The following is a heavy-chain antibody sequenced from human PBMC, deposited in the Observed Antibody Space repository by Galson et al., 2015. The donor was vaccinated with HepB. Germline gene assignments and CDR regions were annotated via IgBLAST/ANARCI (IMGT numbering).Heavy chain of an antibody. D-gene: IGHD6-19*01. CDR1: GFTFSSYA. CDR2: ISSSSSYI. J-gene: IGHJ4*02. V-gene: IGHV3-21*01. Sequence: SLRLSCAASGFTFSSYAMSWVRQAPGKGLEWVSSISSSSSYIYYADSVKGRFTISRDNAKNSLYLQMNSLRAEDTAVYYCARGTWLVYYFDYWGQGTLVTVS. CDR3: ARGTWLVYYFDY.